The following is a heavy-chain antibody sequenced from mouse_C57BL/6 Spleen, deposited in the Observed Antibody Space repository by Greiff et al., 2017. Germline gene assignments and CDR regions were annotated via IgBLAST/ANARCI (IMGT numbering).Heavy chain of an antibody. CDR3: AREGYYGYVYYAMDY. CDR2: INYDGSST. V-gene: IGHV5-16*01. CDR1: GFTFSDYY. Sequence: EVMLVESEGGLVQPGSSMKLSCTASGFTFSDYYMAWVRQVPEKGLEWVANINYDGSSTYYLDSLQSRFIISRDNAKNILYLQMSSLKSEDTATYYCAREGYYGYVYYAMDYWGQGTSVTVSS. D-gene: IGHD2-2*01. J-gene: IGHJ4*01.